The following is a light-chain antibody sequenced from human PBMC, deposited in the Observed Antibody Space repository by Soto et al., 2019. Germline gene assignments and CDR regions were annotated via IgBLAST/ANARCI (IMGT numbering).Light chain of an antibody. J-gene: IGKJ1*01. CDR3: QQFDSSVT. CDR1: QSVSSTF. CDR2: GAS. V-gene: IGKV3-20*01. Sequence: EMVLTQSPGSLSLSPGERATLSCRASQSVSSTFFAWYQQRPGQAPRLFMYGASSRATGIPERFSGSGSGTDFTLTISRLEPEDFAVYYCQQFDSSVTFGQGTKVEIK.